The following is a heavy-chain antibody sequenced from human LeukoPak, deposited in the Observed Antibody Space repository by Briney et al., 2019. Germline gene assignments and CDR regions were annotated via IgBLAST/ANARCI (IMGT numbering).Heavy chain of an antibody. Sequence: SQTLSLTCTVSGGSISSGSYYWSWIRQPAGKGLEWIGRIYTSGSTNYNPSLKSRVTISVDTPKNQFSLKLSSVTAADTAVYYCAREERAMVYFDYWGQGTLVTVSS. CDR3: AREERAMVYFDY. V-gene: IGHV4-61*02. D-gene: IGHD5-18*01. CDR1: GGSISSGSYY. CDR2: IYTSGST. J-gene: IGHJ4*02.